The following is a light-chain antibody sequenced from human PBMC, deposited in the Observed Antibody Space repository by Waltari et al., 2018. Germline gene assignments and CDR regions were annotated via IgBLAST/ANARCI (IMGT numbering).Light chain of an antibody. CDR1: TSNVGSYNL. CDR2: EVS. J-gene: IGLJ2*01. V-gene: IGLV2-23*02. Sequence: QSALTKHASVSGSPGQSINISCTGNTSNVGSYNLFSWYQQYPGKAPKVVVYEVSKRPSGVSNRFSGSKSGNTASLTISGLQAEDEADYYCCSYTRSNYVTFGGGTKVTVL. CDR3: CSYTRSNYVT.